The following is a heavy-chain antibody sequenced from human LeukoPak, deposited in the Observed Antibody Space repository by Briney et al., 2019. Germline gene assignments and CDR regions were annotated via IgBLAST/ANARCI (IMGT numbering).Heavy chain of an antibody. Sequence: RPSETLSLTCAVSGYSISSGYYWGWIRQPPGKGLEWIGSIYHSGGTYYNPSLKSRVTISVDTSKNQFSLKLSSVTAADTAVYYCARPVGIEYDFWSGYYHNWFDPWGQGTLVTVSS. J-gene: IGHJ5*02. D-gene: IGHD3-3*01. V-gene: IGHV4-38-2*01. CDR1: GYSISSGYY. CDR3: ARPVGIEYDFWSGYYHNWFDP. CDR2: IYHSGGT.